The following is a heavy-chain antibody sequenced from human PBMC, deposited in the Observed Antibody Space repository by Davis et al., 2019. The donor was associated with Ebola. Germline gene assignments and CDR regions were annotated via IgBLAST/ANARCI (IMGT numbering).Heavy chain of an antibody. J-gene: IGHJ4*02. Sequence: PGGSLRLSCKGSGYSFTSYWIGWVRQMPGKGLEWMGIIYPDDSDTRYSPSFQGQVTISADRSISTAYLQWSSLKASDTAMYYCVRIDRRTTVTTRYWGQGTLVTVSS. V-gene: IGHV5-51*01. D-gene: IGHD4-17*01. CDR3: VRIDRRTTVTTRY. CDR2: IYPDDSDT. CDR1: GYSFTSYW.